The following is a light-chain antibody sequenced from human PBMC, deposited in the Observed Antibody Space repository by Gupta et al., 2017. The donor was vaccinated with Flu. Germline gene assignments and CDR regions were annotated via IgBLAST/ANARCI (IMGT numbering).Light chain of an antibody. J-gene: IGLJ1*01. CDR2: GNS. V-gene: IGLV1-40*01. CDR1: SSNIGAYFE. CDR3: QSYDNSLSSYV. Sequence: QSVLTQPPSVSGAPGQRVTISCPGSSSNIGAYFEVHWYQQVPGTAPKLLIYGNSNRPSGVPDRFSGSKSGTSASLAITGLQAEDEADYYCQSYDNSLSSYVFGTGTKVTVL.